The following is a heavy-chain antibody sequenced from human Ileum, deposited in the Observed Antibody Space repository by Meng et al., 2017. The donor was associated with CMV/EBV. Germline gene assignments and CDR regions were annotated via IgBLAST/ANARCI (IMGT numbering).Heavy chain of an antibody. CDR2: IAAYNGNT. Sequence: QVQLVQSGVDVKKPGASMKVSCKTSGYNFLSYGITWVRQVPGQGLEWMGWIAAYNGNTNSAQKFQDRINMTIEKTTSTAYMELRGLRSDDTAVYYCARVLGSYDFTFDPWGQGTLVTVSS. CDR1: GYNFLSYG. V-gene: IGHV1-18*01. CDR3: ARVLGSYDFTFDP. J-gene: IGHJ5*02. D-gene: IGHD3-3*01.